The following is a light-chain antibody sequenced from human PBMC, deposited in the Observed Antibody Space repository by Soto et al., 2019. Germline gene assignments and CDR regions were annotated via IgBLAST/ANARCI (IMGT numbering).Light chain of an antibody. CDR1: QSLAYSDGNTY. J-gene: IGKJ2*01. CDR3: MQGTHWPPYT. Sequence: DVVMTQSPLSLPVTLGQPASISCRSSQSLAYSDGNTYLNWFQQRPGQSRRRLIYKVSNRDSGVPARFTGSGSCTDFTLKISRVEAEDVGVYYCMQGTHWPPYTFGLGTKLEIK. V-gene: IGKV2-30*01. CDR2: KVS.